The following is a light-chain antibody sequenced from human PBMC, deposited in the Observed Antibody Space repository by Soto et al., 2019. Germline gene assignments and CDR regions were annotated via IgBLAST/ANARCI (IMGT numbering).Light chain of an antibody. J-gene: IGKJ1*01. CDR1: QGVSSY. CDR3: QQRSNWPT. Sequence: EIVLTQSPSTLSLSLGERATLSCRASQGVSSYLAWYQQKPGQAPRLLIYDASNRATGIPARFSGSGSGTDFTLTSIRLEPEDFAVYYCQQRSNWPTFGQGTKVEIK. CDR2: DAS. V-gene: IGKV3-11*01.